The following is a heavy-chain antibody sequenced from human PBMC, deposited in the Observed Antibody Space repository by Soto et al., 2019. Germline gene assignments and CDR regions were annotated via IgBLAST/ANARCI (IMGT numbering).Heavy chain of an antibody. Sequence: ASVKVSCKASGFTFSNYGLNWVRQAPGQGLEWMGWVSANNGHTNYAQNLQGRVSMTTDTSTSTAYMELRGLTFDDTAVCYCARDIESVTAKHFFYYYAMDVWGQGTTVTVSS. CDR3: ARDIESVTAKHFFYYYAMDV. CDR1: GFTFSNYG. V-gene: IGHV1-18*01. J-gene: IGHJ6*02. D-gene: IGHD2-8*01. CDR2: VSANNGHT.